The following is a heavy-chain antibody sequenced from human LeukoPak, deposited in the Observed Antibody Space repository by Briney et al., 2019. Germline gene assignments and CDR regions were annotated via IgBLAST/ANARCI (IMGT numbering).Heavy chain of an antibody. CDR2: IYHSGST. J-gene: IGHJ4*02. CDR3: ARVYDSSGYYPEY. D-gene: IGHD3-22*01. Sequence: SETLSLTCTVSGYSISSGYYWGWIRQPPGKGLEWIGSIYHSGSTYYNPSLKSRVTISVDTSKNQFSLKLSSVTAADTAVYYCARVYDSSGYYPEYWGQGTLVTVSS. V-gene: IGHV4-38-2*02. CDR1: GYSISSGYY.